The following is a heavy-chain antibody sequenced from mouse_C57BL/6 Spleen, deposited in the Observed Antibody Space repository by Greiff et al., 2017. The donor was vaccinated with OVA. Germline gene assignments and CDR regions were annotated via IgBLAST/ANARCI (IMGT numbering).Heavy chain of an antibody. CDR3: ARYPPDGYFDY. CDR2: IRNKANGYTT. J-gene: IGHJ2*01. CDR1: GFTFTDYY. Sequence: EVMLVESGGGLVQPGGSLSLSCAASGFTFTDYYMSWVRQPPGKALEWLGFIRNKANGYTTEYSASVQGRFTISRDNSQSILYLQMNALRAEDSATYYCARYPPDGYFDYWGQGTTLTVSS. V-gene: IGHV7-3*01. D-gene: IGHD2-3*01.